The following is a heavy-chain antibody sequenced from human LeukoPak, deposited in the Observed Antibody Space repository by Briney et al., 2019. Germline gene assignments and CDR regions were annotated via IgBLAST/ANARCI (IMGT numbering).Heavy chain of an antibody. V-gene: IGHV3-53*01. Sequence: PGGSLRLSCAASGFTVSSNYMSWVRQAPGKGLEWVSVIYSGGSTYYADSVKGRFTISRDNSKNTLYLQMNSLRAEDTAVYYCAKDFITMVRGVTSGYWGQGTLVTVSS. D-gene: IGHD3-10*01. CDR3: AKDFITMVRGVTSGY. J-gene: IGHJ4*02. CDR2: IYSGGST. CDR1: GFTVSSNY.